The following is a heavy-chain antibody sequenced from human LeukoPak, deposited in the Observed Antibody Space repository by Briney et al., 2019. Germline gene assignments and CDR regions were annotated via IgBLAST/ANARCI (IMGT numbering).Heavy chain of an antibody. CDR2: IKSKTDGGTT. Sequence: GGSLRLSCAASGFTFSNYAMNWVRQAPGKGLEWVGRIKSKTDGGTTDYDYAAPVKGRFTISRDDSKNTLYLQMNSLKTEDTAVYYCTTIRSSATKILDYWGQGTLVTVSS. CDR1: GFTFSNYA. V-gene: IGHV3-15*01. J-gene: IGHJ4*02. CDR3: TTIRSSATKILDY. D-gene: IGHD4-17*01.